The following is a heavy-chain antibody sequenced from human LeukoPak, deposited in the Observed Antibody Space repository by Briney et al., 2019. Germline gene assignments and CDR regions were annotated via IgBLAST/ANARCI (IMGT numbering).Heavy chain of an antibody. CDR1: GFTFSSYW. CDR3: ARAPAHYYDSSDHYYVGESYFDY. D-gene: IGHD3-22*01. CDR2: IKQDGGEI. J-gene: IGHJ4*02. Sequence: GGSLRLSCAASGFTFSSYWMSWVRQAPGKGLEWAANIKQDGGEIYYVDSVKGRFTISRDNAKNSLSLQMNSLRAEDTAVYYCARAPAHYYDSSDHYYVGESYFDYWGQGTLVTVSS. V-gene: IGHV3-7*01.